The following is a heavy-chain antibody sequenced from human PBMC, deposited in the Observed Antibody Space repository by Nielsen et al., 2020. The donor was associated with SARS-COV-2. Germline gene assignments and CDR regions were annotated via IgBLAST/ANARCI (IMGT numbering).Heavy chain of an antibody. CDR3: ARGVPGY. CDR1: GGSITSDY. V-gene: IGHV4-59*12. CDR2: IYYSGST. J-gene: IGHJ4*02. Sequence: SETLSLTCTVSGGSITSDYWTWIRQPPGKGLEWIGNIYYSGSTRYNSSLKSRVIISVDISKNQVSLKLTSVTAADTARYYCARGVPGYWGQGTLVTVSS.